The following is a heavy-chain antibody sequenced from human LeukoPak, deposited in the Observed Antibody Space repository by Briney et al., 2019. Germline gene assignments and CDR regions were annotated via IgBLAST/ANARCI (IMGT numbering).Heavy chain of an antibody. Sequence: PGGSLRLSCPASGFTFDDYGMSEVRQAPGKGLAWVSGINWNGGSTGYADSVKGRFTISRDNAKNSLYLQMNSLRAEDTAVYYCARVITMIVVVTFDIWGQGTMVTVSS. CDR3: ARVITMIVVVTFDI. CDR1: GFTFDDYG. J-gene: IGHJ3*02. CDR2: INWNGGST. D-gene: IGHD3-22*01. V-gene: IGHV3-20*04.